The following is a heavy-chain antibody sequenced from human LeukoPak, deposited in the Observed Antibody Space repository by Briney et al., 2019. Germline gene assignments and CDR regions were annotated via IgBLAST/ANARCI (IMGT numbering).Heavy chain of an antibody. Sequence: GGSLRLSCAVSGFSVGSSGMSWVRQAPGKGLEWISAINLDGETTYYADSVKGRFFISRDSSRNTLYLQLSSLRVEDTAVCYCAQGYLSGWYPNWGQGSLVSVSS. CDR2: INLDGETT. D-gene: IGHD6-19*01. V-gene: IGHV3-23*01. CDR3: AQGYLSGWYPN. CDR1: GFSVGSSG. J-gene: IGHJ4*02.